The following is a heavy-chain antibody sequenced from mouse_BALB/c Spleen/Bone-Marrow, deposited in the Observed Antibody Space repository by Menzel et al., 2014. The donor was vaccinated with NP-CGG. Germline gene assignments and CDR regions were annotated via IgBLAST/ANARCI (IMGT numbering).Heavy chain of an antibody. J-gene: IGHJ4*01. CDR1: GFSLTSYG. D-gene: IGHD3-1*01. Sequence: VQRVESGPGLVAPSQSLSITCTVSGFSLTSYGVHWVRQPPGKGLEWLGVIWAGGSTNYNSALMSRLSISKDNSKSQVILKMNSLQTDDTAMYYCARDRELSYAMDYWGQGTSVTVSS. CDR2: IWAGGST. V-gene: IGHV2-9*02. CDR3: ARDRELSYAMDY.